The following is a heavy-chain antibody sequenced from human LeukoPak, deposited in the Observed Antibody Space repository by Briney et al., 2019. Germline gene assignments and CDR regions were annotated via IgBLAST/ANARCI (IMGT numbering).Heavy chain of an antibody. CDR3: ARGTLRGRVTYYFDY. CDR1: GGSISDYS. CDR2: IYTGGST. J-gene: IGHJ4*02. D-gene: IGHD2-21*02. Sequence: SETLSLTCTVSGGSISDYSWTWIRQPAGKGLEWIGRIYTGGSTNYNPSLKSRVTMSVDTSKNQSSLNLSSVTAADTAVYYCARGTLRGRVTYYFDYWGQGALVTVSS. V-gene: IGHV4-4*07.